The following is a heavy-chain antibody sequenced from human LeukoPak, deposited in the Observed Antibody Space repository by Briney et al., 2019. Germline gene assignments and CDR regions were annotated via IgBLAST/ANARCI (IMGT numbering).Heavy chain of an antibody. CDR1: GYTFTSYG. CDR3: ARIDLGMQGIAAAGRDDY. V-gene: IGHV1-18*01. Sequence: ASVKVSCKASGYTFTSYGISWVRQAPGQGLEWMGWISASNGNTNYAQKLQGRVTMTTDTSTSTAYMELRSLRSDDTAVYYCARIDLGMQGIAAAGRDDYWGQGTLVTVSS. D-gene: IGHD6-13*01. J-gene: IGHJ4*02. CDR2: ISASNGNT.